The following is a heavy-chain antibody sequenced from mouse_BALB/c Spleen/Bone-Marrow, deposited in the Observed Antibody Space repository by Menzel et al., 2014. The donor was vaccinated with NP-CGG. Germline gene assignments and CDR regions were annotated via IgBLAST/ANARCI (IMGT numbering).Heavy chain of an antibody. CDR2: ISSGGGNT. D-gene: IGHD2-10*01. V-gene: IGHV5-9*03. Sequence: EVQRVESGGGLVKPGGSLKLSCAASGFTFSSYTMSWVRQTPEKRLEWVATISSGGGNTYYPDSVKGRFTISRDDAKNNLYLQMSSLRSEDTALYYCARYPSYYCGYAMDYWGQGTSVTVSS. J-gene: IGHJ4*01. CDR3: ARYPSYYCGYAMDY. CDR1: GFTFSSYT.